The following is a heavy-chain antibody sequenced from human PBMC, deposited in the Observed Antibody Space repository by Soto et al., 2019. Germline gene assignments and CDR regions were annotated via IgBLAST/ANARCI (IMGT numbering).Heavy chain of an antibody. V-gene: IGHV1-24*01. CDR2: FDPEDGET. D-gene: IGHD3-16*02. J-gene: IGHJ4*02. CDR3: ATPRGITFGGVIPFDY. Sequence: GASVKVSCKVSGYTLTVLSMHWVRQAPGKGLEWMGGFDPEDGETIYAQKFQGRVTMTEDTSTDTAYMELSSLRSEDTAVYYCATPRGITFGGVIPFDYWGQGTLVTVSS. CDR1: GYTLTVLS.